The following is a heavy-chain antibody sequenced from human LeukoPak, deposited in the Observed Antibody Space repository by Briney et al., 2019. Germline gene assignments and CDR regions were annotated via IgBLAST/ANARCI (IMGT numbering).Heavy chain of an antibody. CDR1: GFTFSSYS. D-gene: IGHD5-24*01. J-gene: IGHJ4*02. Sequence: GXXLRLSCAASGFTFSSYSMNWVRQAPGKGLEWVSSISSSSSYIYYADLVKGRFTISREKDKNSLYLQMNSLRAEDTAVYYCAREEAKRDGYIYYFDYWGQGTLVTVSS. CDR2: ISSSSSYI. V-gene: IGHV3-21*01. CDR3: AREEAKRDGYIYYFDY.